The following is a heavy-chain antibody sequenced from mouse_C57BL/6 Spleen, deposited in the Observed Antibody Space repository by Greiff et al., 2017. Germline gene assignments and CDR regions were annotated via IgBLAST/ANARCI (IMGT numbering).Heavy chain of an antibody. V-gene: IGHV1-81*01. CDR3: ARWRDDGYYGYFDV. D-gene: IGHD2-3*01. CDR1: GYTFTSYG. J-gene: IGHJ1*03. CDR2: IYPRSGNT. Sequence: VQLQQSGAELARPGASVKLSCKASGYTFTSYGISWVKQRTGQGLEWIGEIYPRSGNTYYNEKFKGKATVTADKSSSTAYMELRSLTSEDSAVYFCARWRDDGYYGYFDVWGTGTTVTVSS.